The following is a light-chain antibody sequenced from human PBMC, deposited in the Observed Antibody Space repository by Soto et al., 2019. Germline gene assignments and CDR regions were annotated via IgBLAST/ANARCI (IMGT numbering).Light chain of an antibody. J-gene: IGLJ2*01. CDR1: KLGNKY. CDR3: QAWDSSTVV. Sequence: SYELTQPPSVSVSPGQTASITCSGDKLGNKYACWYQQKPGQSPVLVIYHDSKRPSGIPERFSGSNSGNTATLTISGTQAMDEADYYCQAWDSSTVVFCGGTQLTVL. CDR2: HDS. V-gene: IGLV3-1*01.